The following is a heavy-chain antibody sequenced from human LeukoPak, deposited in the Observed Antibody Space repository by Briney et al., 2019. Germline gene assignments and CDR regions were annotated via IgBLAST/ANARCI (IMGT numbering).Heavy chain of an antibody. CDR2: IYPGDSDT. Sequence: GESLKISCKGSGYSFTSYWIGWVRQMPGKGLEWMGTIYPGDSDTRYSPSFQGQVTISADKSISTAYLQWSSLKASDTAMYYCARGLWFGELLRAFDIWGQGTMVTVSS. V-gene: IGHV5-51*01. CDR1: GYSFTSYW. D-gene: IGHD3-10*01. J-gene: IGHJ3*02. CDR3: ARGLWFGELLRAFDI.